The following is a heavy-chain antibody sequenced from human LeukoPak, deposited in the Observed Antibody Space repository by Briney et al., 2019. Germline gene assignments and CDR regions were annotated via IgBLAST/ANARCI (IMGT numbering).Heavy chain of an antibody. V-gene: IGHV3-21*01. CDR2: NSSSSSYI. CDR3: ARVAGDILTGYYPDY. D-gene: IGHD3-9*01. J-gene: IGHJ4*02. CDR1: GFTFSSYS. Sequence: GGSLRLSCAASGFTFSSYSMNWVRQAPGEGLEWVSSNSSSSSYIYYADSVKGRFTISRDNAKNSLYLQMNSLRAEDTAVYYCARVAGDILTGYYPDYWGQGTLVTVSS.